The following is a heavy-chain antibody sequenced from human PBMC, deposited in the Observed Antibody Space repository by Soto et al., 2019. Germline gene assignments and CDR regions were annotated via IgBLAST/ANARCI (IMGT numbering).Heavy chain of an antibody. V-gene: IGHV3-11*01. CDR1: GFTLSDHY. CDR3: ARDIRGAN. CDR2: ISASSTTI. Sequence: QVQLVESGGGLVKIGGSLRLSCAASGFTLSDHYMTWVRQVPGKGLEWVSYISASSTTIYYADSVKGSFTISRDNAKNSLFLQMNSLRAEDTAVYYCARDIRGANWGQGTLVTVSS. J-gene: IGHJ4*02.